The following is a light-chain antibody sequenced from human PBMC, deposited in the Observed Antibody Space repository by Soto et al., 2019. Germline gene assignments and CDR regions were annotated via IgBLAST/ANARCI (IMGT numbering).Light chain of an antibody. CDR1: QSIRSW. V-gene: IGKV1-5*01. Sequence: DIQMTQSPSTLSASIGDRVTITCRASQSIRSWLAWYQQKPGRAPKLLIYDASSLESGVPSRFSGSGSGTAFTRTISSLQPDDFAIYYGQQYNSYWTFGQGTKVEIK. J-gene: IGKJ1*01. CDR2: DAS. CDR3: QQYNSYWT.